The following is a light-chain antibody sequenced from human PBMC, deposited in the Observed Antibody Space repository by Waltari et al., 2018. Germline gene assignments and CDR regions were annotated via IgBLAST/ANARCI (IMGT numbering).Light chain of an antibody. CDR1: RSIGSY. V-gene: IGKV1-39*01. CDR3: QQSYTSPEIT. CDR2: AAY. Sequence: DIQMTQSPSSLSAAVGDRVTITCRASRSIGSYLNWYQQKPGKAPDLLIFAAYNLQFGVPLRFIGSGSGTDFSLTISGLQPEDSATYYCQQSYTSPEITFGGGTKVEIK. J-gene: IGKJ4*01.